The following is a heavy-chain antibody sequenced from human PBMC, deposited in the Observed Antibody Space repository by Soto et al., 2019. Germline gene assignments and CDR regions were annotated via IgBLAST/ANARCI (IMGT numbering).Heavy chain of an antibody. D-gene: IGHD3-9*01. CDR2: IYYSGST. V-gene: IGHV4-59*01. CDR3: ARDRSTADTDYYYGMDV. CDR1: GGSISSYY. J-gene: IGHJ6*02. Sequence: SETLSLTCTASGGSISSYYWSWIRQPPGKGLEWIGYIYYSGSTNYNPSLKSRVTISVDTSKNQFSLKLSSVTAADTAVYYCARDRSTADTDYYYGMDVWGQGTTVTVSS.